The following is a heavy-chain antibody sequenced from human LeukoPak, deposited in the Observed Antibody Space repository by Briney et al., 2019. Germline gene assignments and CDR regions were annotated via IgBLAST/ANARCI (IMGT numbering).Heavy chain of an antibody. V-gene: IGHV3-15*01. CDR3: TTAVACTNGVCDY. CDR1: GFTFSNAW. J-gene: IGHJ4*02. D-gene: IGHD2-8*01. CDR2: TKSKTDGGTT. Sequence: GGSLRLSCAASGFTFSNAWMSWVRQAPGKGLEWVGRTKSKTDGGTTDYAAPVKGRFTISRDDSKNTLYLQMNSLKTEDTAVYYCTTAVACTNGVCDYWGQGTLVTVSS.